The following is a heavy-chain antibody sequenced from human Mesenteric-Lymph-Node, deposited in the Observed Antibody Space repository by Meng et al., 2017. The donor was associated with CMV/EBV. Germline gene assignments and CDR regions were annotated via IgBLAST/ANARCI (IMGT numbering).Heavy chain of an antibody. CDR2: MSAYSGDT. V-gene: IGHV1-18*04. D-gene: IGHD6-25*01. CDR1: GYNFISYG. Sequence: ASVKVSCKAYGYNFISYGVAWERQAPGQGREWVGWMSAYSGDTSYAQKFQDRVTMTADTSTSTAYMELRSLRSDDTAVYYCARERRTAAAGGGHDYWGQGTLVTVSS. CDR3: ARERRTAAAGGGHDY. J-gene: IGHJ4*02.